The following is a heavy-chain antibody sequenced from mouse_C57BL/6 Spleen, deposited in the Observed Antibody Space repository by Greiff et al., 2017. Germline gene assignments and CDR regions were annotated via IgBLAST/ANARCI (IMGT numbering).Heavy chain of an antibody. D-gene: IGHD3-2*02. V-gene: IGHV1-22*01. CDR1: GYTFTDYN. CDR3: ARDKAHALDY. Sequence: EVQLQQSGPELVKPGASVKMSCKASGYTFTDYNMHWVKQSHGKSLEWIGYINPNNGGTSYTQKFKGKATLTVNKSSSTAYMELRSLTSEASAVYYCARDKAHALDYWGQGTTLTVSS. J-gene: IGHJ2*01. CDR2: INPNNGGT.